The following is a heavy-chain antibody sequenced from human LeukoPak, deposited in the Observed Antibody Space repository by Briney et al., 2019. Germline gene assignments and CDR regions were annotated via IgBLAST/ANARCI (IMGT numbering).Heavy chain of an antibody. D-gene: IGHD2-15*01. CDR3: ARGSPLPISSYYMDV. J-gene: IGHJ6*03. Sequence: GASVKVSCKASGGTFSSYAISWVRQAPGQGLEWMGGIIPIFGTANYAQKIQGRVTITADESTSTAYMELSSLRSEDTAVYYCARGSPLPISSYYMDVWGKGTTVTVSS. V-gene: IGHV1-69*01. CDR2: IIPIFGTA. CDR1: GGTFSSYA.